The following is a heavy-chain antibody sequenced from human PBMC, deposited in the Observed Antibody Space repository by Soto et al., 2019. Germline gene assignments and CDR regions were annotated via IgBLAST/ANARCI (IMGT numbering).Heavy chain of an antibody. CDR1: GGSMSEYF. V-gene: IGHV4-59*01. CDR3: ARDGYDGSGSPYPAY. CDR2: IYYLGST. Sequence: LSETLSLTCSVSGGSMSEYFRSWIRQSPGKGLEWIGYIYYLGSTDYNPSLKSRVTISVDTSKRQFSLRLTSVTAADTAVYYCARDGYDGSGSPYPAYWGPGTQVTVSS. D-gene: IGHD3-10*01. J-gene: IGHJ4*02.